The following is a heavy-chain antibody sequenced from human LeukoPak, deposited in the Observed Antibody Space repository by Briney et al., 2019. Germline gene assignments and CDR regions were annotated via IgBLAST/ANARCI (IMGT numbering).Heavy chain of an antibody. CDR1: GFTFSSYA. D-gene: IGHD4-17*01. CDR3: ARGSYGDYDY. V-gene: IGHV3-23*01. CDR2: IGRGGTT. J-gene: IGHJ4*02. Sequence: PGGSLILSCAGSGFTFSSYAMSWIRQAPEKGLEWVSAIGRGGTTYYPDSVKGRFTISRDNSKNTLFLQMNSLRADDTAVYFCARGSYGDYDYWGQGTLVTVSS.